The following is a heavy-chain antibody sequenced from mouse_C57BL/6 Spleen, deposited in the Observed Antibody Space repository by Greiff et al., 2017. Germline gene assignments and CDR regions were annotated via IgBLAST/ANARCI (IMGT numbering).Heavy chain of an antibody. Sequence: EVQLVESVAELVRPGASVKLSCTASGFNIKNTYMHWVKQRPEQGLEWIGRIDPANGNTKYAPKFQGKATITADTSSNTAYLQLSSLTSEDTAIYYCANDYDRGSLFDYWGQGTTLTVSS. CDR1: GFNIKNTY. J-gene: IGHJ2*01. D-gene: IGHD2-4*01. V-gene: IGHV14-3*01. CDR2: IDPANGNT. CDR3: ANDYDRGSLFDY.